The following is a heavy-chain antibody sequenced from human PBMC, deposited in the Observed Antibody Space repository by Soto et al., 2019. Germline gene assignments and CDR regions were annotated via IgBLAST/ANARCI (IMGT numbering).Heavy chain of an antibody. CDR1: GIPVSSNY. J-gene: IGHJ6*02. CDR2: FHSGGDT. CDR3: ARDGPYYYASRMDV. D-gene: IGHD3-10*01. Sequence: EVQLVESGGGLVQPGGSLRLSCVASGIPVSSNYMTWVRQAPGKGLEWVSVFHSGGDTYYANSVKGRFTISRHDSTNTVFLQMNSLTAEDTAVYYCARDGPYYYASRMDVWGQGTTVTVSS. V-gene: IGHV3-53*04.